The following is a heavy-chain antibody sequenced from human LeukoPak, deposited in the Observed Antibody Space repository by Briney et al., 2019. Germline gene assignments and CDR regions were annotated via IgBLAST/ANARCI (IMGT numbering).Heavy chain of an antibody. V-gene: IGHV1-18*01. CDR3: ARVVGDSSSWYGLGYYFDY. Sequence: GASVKVSCKASGYTFTSYGISWVRQAPGQGLEWMGWISAYNGNTNYAQKLQGRVTMTTDTSTSTAYMELRSLRSDDTAVYYCARVVGDSSSWYGLGYYFDYWGQGTLVTVSS. CDR2: ISAYNGNT. J-gene: IGHJ4*02. CDR1: GYTFTSYG. D-gene: IGHD6-13*01.